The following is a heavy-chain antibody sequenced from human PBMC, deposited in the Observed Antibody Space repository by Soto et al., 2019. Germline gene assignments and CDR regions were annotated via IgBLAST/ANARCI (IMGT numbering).Heavy chain of an antibody. D-gene: IGHD3-22*01. V-gene: IGHV4-61*01. CDR2: IYYSGST. CDR1: GGAVISGSYY. CDR3: ARAPYYYDSSGYFLVPNYFDY. Sequence: PAETLSLTCTVSGGAVISGSYYLIGIGQRPGKGLEWIGYIYYSGSTNYNPSLKSRVTISVDTSKNQFSLKLSSVTAADTAVYYCARAPYYYDSSGYFLVPNYFDYWGQGTLV. J-gene: IGHJ4*02.